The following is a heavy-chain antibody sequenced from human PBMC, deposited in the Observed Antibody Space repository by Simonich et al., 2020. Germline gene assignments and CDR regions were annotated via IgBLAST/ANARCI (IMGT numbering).Heavy chain of an antibody. CDR2: INAYNGNT. V-gene: IGHV1-18*01. CDR1: GYTFTSYG. Sequence: QVQLVQSGAEVKKPGASVKVSCKASGYTFTSYGISWVRQAPGQGLEWMEWINAYNGNTNYAQKLQGRVTMTTDTSTSTAYMELRSLRSDDTAVYYCARASRGTWWYYYFDYWGQGTLVTVSS. D-gene: IGHD2-15*01. J-gene: IGHJ4*02. CDR3: ARASRGTWWYYYFDY.